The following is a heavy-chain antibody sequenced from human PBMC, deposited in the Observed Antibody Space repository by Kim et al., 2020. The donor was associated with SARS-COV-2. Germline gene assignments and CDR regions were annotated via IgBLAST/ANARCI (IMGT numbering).Heavy chain of an antibody. D-gene: IGHD6-19*01. J-gene: IGHJ4*02. Sequence: ASVKVSCKASGYTFTGYYMHWVRQAPGQGLEWMGWINRNSGGTNYAQKFQGRVTMTRDTSISTAYMELSRLRSDDTAVYYCARVPGIAVAGPLFDYWGQGTLVTVSS. CDR1: GYTFTGYY. CDR2: INRNSGGT. V-gene: IGHV1-2*02. CDR3: ARVPGIAVAGPLFDY.